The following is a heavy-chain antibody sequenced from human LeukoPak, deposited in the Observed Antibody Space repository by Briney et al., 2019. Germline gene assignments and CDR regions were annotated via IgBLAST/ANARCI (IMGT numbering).Heavy chain of an antibody. Sequence: PGGSLRLSCAASGFTFSDYYMSWIRLAPGKGLEWVSIVYSVGATYYEDSVRGRFTISRDDSKNIVYLQMNNLRSEDTAVYFCATERPGSRTLDSWGQGTLVTVSS. CDR1: GFTFSDYY. J-gene: IGHJ4*02. D-gene: IGHD1-14*01. CDR3: ATERPGSRTLDS. CDR2: VYSVGAT. V-gene: IGHV3-66*01.